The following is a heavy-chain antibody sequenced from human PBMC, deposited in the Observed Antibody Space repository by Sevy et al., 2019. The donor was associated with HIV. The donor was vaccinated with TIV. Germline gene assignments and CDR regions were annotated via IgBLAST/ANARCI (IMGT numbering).Heavy chain of an antibody. J-gene: IGHJ6*02. D-gene: IGHD2-8*01. CDR3: GGGRRTNSVPKYGMDV. Sequence: GGSLRLSCAASGVTVNSDYMSWVRQAPGKGLEWVSIIYSGGTTYYADSVKGRFTISRDISKNTRYLQMNSLRVEDTAVYYCGGGRRTNSVPKYGMDVWGQGTMVTVSS. CDR2: IYSGGTT. CDR1: GVTVNSDY. V-gene: IGHV3-53*01.